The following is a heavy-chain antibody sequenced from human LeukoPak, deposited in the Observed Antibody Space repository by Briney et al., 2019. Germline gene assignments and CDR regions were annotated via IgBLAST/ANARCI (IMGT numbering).Heavy chain of an antibody. CDR1: GYTLTELS. Sequence: ASVKVSCKVSGYTLTELSMHWVRQAPGKGLEWMGGFDPEDGETIYAQKFQGRVTMTEDTSTDTAYMKLSSLRSEDTAVYYCATGMNDFWSGPAWGGFDPWGQGTLVTVSS. CDR3: ATGMNDFWSGPAWGGFDP. D-gene: IGHD3-3*01. J-gene: IGHJ5*02. CDR2: FDPEDGET. V-gene: IGHV1-24*01.